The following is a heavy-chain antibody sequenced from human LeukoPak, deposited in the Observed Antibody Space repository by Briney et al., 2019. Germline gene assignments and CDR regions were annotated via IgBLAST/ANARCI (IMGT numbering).Heavy chain of an antibody. V-gene: IGHV3-48*01. CDR1: GFPFIEYS. Sequence: GSLRLSCTASGFPFIEYSMNWVRQAPGKGLEWISYIGIDCGNTKYADSVRGRFTISADKAKNSLYLQMNSLRVEDTAVYYCARDHNYSFDNWGQGTLVSVAS. D-gene: IGHD1-1*01. CDR3: ARDHNYSFDN. J-gene: IGHJ4*02. CDR2: IGIDCGNT.